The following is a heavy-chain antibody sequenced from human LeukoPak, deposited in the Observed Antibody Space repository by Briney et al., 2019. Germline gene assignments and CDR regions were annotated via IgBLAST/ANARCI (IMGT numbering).Heavy chain of an antibody. CDR1: GFTFSSYA. CDR3: ARVLAQGRRYYYYGMDV. CDR2: ISYDGSNK. Sequence: GGSLRLSCAASGFTFSSYAMHWVRQAPGKGLEGVAVISYDGSNKYYADSVKGRFTISRDNSKNTLYLQMNSLRAEDTAVYYCARVLAQGRRYYYYGMDVWGQGTTVTVSS. V-gene: IGHV3-30*04. J-gene: IGHJ6*02.